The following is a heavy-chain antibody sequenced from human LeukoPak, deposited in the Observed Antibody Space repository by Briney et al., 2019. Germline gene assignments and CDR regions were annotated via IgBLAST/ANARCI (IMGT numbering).Heavy chain of an antibody. CDR3: AIYGDYFSQSK. J-gene: IGHJ4*02. D-gene: IGHD4-17*01. Sequence: LGGSLRLSCAASGFTLSSYSMNWVRQAPGKGLEWVSSISSSSSYIYYADSVKGRFTISRDNAKNSLYPQMNSLRAEDTAVYYCAIYGDYFSQSKWGQGTLVTVSS. V-gene: IGHV3-21*01. CDR1: GFTLSSYS. CDR2: ISSSSSYI.